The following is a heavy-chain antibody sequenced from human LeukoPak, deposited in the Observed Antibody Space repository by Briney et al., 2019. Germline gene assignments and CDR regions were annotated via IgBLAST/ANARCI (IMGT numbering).Heavy chain of an antibody. J-gene: IGHJ5*02. CDR2: INPSGGST. Sequence: ASVKVSCKASGYTFTSYYMHWVRQAPGQGLEWMGIINPSGGSTSYAQKFQGRVTMTRDMSTSTVYMELSSLRSEDTAVYYCARGRYCSGGSCYGWFDPWGQGTLVTVSS. D-gene: IGHD2-15*01. V-gene: IGHV1-46*01. CDR3: ARGRYCSGGSCYGWFDP. CDR1: GYTFTSYY.